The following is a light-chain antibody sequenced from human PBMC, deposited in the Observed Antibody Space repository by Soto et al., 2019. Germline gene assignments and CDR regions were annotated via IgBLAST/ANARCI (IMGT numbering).Light chain of an antibody. J-gene: IGKJ1*01. CDR2: AAS. V-gene: IGKV1-9*01. CDR3: LQDYNYPWT. CDR1: QGISSY. Sequence: DIQLTQSPSFLSASVGDRVTITCRASQGISSYLAWYQQKPGKAPKVLIYAASTLRSGVPSRFSGSGSGTDFTLTISSLQPEDFATYYCLQDYNYPWTFGQGTKVEIK.